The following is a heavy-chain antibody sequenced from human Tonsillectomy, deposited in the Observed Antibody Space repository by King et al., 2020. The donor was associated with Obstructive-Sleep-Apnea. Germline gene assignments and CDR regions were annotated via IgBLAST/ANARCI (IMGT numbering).Heavy chain of an antibody. CDR2: ISASGGST. D-gene: IGHD3-3*01. CDR3: AKQGTIFGVVTEVDYYGMDV. Sequence: VQLVESGGGLVQPGGSLRLSCAASGFTFSSYAMSWVRQAPGKGLEWVSSISASGGSTNYADSVKGRFTISRDNSKNTLFLQMNSRRAEDTAVYYCAKQGTIFGVVTEVDYYGMDVWGQGTTVTVSS. CDR1: GFTFSSYA. J-gene: IGHJ6*02. V-gene: IGHV3-23*04.